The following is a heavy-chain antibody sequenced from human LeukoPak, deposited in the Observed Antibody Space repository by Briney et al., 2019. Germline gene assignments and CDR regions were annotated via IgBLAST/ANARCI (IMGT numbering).Heavy chain of an antibody. CDR1: GFTFSSYS. V-gene: IGHV3-48*04. Sequence: GGSLRLSCAASGFTFSSYSMNWVRQAPGKGLEWVSYISSSSSTIYYADSVKGRFTISRDNAKNSLYLQMNSLRAEDTAVYYCARVRHFDYWGQGTLVTVSS. CDR3: ARVRHFDY. CDR2: ISSSSSTI. J-gene: IGHJ4*02.